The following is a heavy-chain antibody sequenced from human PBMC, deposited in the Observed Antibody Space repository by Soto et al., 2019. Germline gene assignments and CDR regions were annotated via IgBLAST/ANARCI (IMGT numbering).Heavy chain of an antibody. CDR1: GFTFSDYY. D-gene: IGHD6-19*01. V-gene: IGHV3-11*01. Sequence: QVQLVESGGGLVKPGGSLRLSCAASGFTFSDYYMSWIRQAPGKGLEWVSYISSSGSTIYYADSVKGRFTISRDNAKNSLYLQMNSLSAEDTAVYYCARTPEEAVAAFYYYDGMDVWGQGTTVTVSS. CDR3: ARTPEEAVAAFYYYDGMDV. CDR2: ISSSGSTI. J-gene: IGHJ6*02.